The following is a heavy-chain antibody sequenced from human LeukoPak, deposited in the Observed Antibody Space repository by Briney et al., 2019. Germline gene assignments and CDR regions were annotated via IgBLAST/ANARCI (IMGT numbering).Heavy chain of an antibody. D-gene: IGHD3-10*01. V-gene: IGHV1-8*02. Sequence: GASVKVSCKASGYTFTNYGINWVRQAPGQGLEWMGWMNPNSGNTGYAQKFQGRVTMTRNTSISTAYMELSSLRSEDTAVYYCARGGPSFISRGVIQYAAAYGMDVWGQGTTVTVSS. CDR3: ARGGPSFISRGVIQYAAAYGMDV. J-gene: IGHJ6*02. CDR1: GYTFTNYG. CDR2: MNPNSGNT.